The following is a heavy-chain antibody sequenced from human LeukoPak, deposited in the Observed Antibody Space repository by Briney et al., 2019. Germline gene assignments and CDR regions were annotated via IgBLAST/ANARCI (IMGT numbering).Heavy chain of an antibody. Sequence: SETLSLTCAVYGGSFSGYYWSWIRQPPGKGLEWIGEINHSGSTNYNPSLKSRVTISVDTSKNQFSLKLSSVTAADTAVYYCARETAAILYYYYYYMDVWGKGTTVTVSS. V-gene: IGHV4-34*01. CDR1: GGSFSGYY. CDR2: INHSGST. J-gene: IGHJ6*03. D-gene: IGHD2-21*02. CDR3: ARETAAILYYYYYYMDV.